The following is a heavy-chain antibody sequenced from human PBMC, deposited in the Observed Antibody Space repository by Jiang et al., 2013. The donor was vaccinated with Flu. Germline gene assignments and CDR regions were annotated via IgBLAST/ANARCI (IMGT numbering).Heavy chain of an antibody. D-gene: IGHD2-15*01. CDR1: GYTFTGSA. J-gene: IGHJ4*02. Sequence: VQSGSELKNPGASVKVSCKASGYTFTGSAVNWVRQAPGQGLEWMGWINTKTGNPTYAQGFTGRFVFSLDTSVSTAYLQISSLKADDTAAYYCARDGRRCTGDSCYTYFDYWGQGTLVSVSS. CDR3: ARDGRRCTGDSCYTYFDY. V-gene: IGHV7-4-1*02. CDR2: INTKTGNP.